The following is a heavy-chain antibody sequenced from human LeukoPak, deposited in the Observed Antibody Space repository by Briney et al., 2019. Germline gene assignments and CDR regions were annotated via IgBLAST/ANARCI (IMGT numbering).Heavy chain of an antibody. CDR2: ISYSGTT. J-gene: IGHJ4*02. D-gene: IGHD3-22*01. CDR3: ARSSGYHLDY. CDR1: SGSVSSGSYY. V-gene: IGHV4-61*01. Sequence: SETLSLTCTVSSGSVSSGSYYWSWIRQPPGKGLEWIGYISYSGTTNYNPSLKSRVTISVDTSEKQFSLKLSSVTAADTAVYYCARSSGYHLDYWGQGILVTVSS.